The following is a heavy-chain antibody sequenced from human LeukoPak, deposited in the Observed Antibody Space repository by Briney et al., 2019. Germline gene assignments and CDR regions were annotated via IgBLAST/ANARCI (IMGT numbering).Heavy chain of an antibody. CDR2: ISSSVSTI. CDR1: GFTFSDYY. J-gene: IGHJ4*02. D-gene: IGHD3-22*01. CDR3: ARDLRYYYPPGLCD. V-gene: IGHV3-11*01. Sequence: GGSLRLSCAASGFTFSDYYMSWIRQAPGKGLEWVSYISSSVSTIYYADSVKGRFTISRDNAKNSLYLQMNSLRAEDTAVYYCARDLRYYYPPGLCDWGQGTLVTVSS.